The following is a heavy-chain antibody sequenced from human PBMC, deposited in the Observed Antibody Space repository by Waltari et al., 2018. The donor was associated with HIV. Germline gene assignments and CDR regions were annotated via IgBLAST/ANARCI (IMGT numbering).Heavy chain of an antibody. Sequence: EVQLLESGGGLVQPGGSLRLSCAASGFTFSSYAMSWVRRAPGKGLEWVSVMRGSGGSTYYADFVKGRFTISRDNSKNTLYLQMNSLRAEDTAVYYCAKEGIAGRPSVPDYWGQGTLVTVSS. CDR1: GFTFSSYA. J-gene: IGHJ4*02. CDR2: MRGSGGST. D-gene: IGHD6-6*01. V-gene: IGHV3-23*01. CDR3: AKEGIAGRPSVPDY.